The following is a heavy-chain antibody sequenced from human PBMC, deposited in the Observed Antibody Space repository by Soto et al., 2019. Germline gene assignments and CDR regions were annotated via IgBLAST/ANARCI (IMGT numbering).Heavy chain of an antibody. J-gene: IGHJ4*02. CDR2: ISDSGNTI. V-gene: IGHV3-48*02. D-gene: IGHD6-13*01. Sequence: EVQLVESGGGLVQPGGSLRLSCAASGFTFGSYSMSWVRQAPGKGLEWVSYISDSGNTIYYADSVKGRFTISRDNAKYSLSLQMNSLRDEDTAVYYCARDQWSRSWSANYWGQGTLVTVSS. CDR1: GFTFGSYS. CDR3: ARDQWSRSWSANY.